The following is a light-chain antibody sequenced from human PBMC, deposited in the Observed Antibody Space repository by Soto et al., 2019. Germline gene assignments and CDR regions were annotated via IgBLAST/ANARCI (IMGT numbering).Light chain of an antibody. CDR2: GAS. J-gene: IGKJ1*01. Sequence: EIVLTQSPYTLSLSPGGRATLSCRASKSFSRSYLAWYQQKPGQAPRLLIYGASTRATGVPARFSGSGSGTDFTLTISRLEPEDFAVYFCLQYGASPATFGQGTKV. CDR3: LQYGASPAT. V-gene: IGKV3-20*01. CDR1: KSFSRSY.